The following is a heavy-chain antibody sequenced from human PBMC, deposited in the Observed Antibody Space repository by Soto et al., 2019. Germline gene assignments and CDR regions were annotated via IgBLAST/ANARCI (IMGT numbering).Heavy chain of an antibody. CDR2: ITGSGGST. D-gene: IGHD6-13*01. V-gene: IGHV3-23*01. J-gene: IGHJ4*02. CDR1: GFTFSNYA. Sequence: EVQLLESGGGLVQPGGSLRLSCAASGFTFSNYAMTWVRQAPGKGLEWVSVITGSGGSTYFVDSVKGRFTISRDNSKNTVYLQMNSLRAEDTAVYYCAKRTLTAAGFDYWGQGTLVTVSS. CDR3: AKRTLTAAGFDY.